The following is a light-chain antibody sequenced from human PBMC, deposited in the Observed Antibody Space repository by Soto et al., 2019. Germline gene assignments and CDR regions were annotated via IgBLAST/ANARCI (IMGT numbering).Light chain of an antibody. V-gene: IGKV3-11*01. J-gene: IGKJ1*01. CDR3: QQCSSYPQT. Sequence: EIVLTQSPATLSLYPEERATLSCRASQNITNYLGWYQQKPGQAPRLLIYEASNRATGIAARFSGSGSGTDFTLTISSLEPEDFAVYYCQQCSSYPQTFGQGTKVDIK. CDR2: EAS. CDR1: QNITNY.